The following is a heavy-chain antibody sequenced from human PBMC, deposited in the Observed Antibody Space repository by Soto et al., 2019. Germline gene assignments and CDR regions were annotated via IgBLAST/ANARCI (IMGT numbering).Heavy chain of an antibody. CDR3: ASRYQLRDLLSGMDV. D-gene: IGHD2-2*01. Sequence: QLQLQESGPGLVKPSETLSLTCTVSGGSISSSSYYWGWIRQPPGKGLEWIGSIYYSGSTYYNPSLKSRVTISVDTSKNQFSLKLSSVTAADTAVYYCASRYQLRDLLSGMDVWGQGTTVTVSS. CDR1: GGSISSSSYY. J-gene: IGHJ6*02. CDR2: IYYSGST. V-gene: IGHV4-39*01.